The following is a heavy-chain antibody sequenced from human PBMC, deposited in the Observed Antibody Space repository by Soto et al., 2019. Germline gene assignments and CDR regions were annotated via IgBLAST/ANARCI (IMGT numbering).Heavy chain of an antibody. CDR3: AKRKLPQSAGDGLDH. D-gene: IGHD6-13*01. V-gene: IGHV3-23*01. Sequence: EVQLLESGGGLAQPGGSLRLSCAASGFTFSNFAMMWVRQAPGKGLQWVSGIGSRGADTYYADSVKGRFTVSRDNSENTLYLQMNSLRDEDTAKYYCAKRKLPQSAGDGLDHWGQGTLVTVSS. CDR2: IGSRGADT. J-gene: IGHJ4*02. CDR1: GFTFSNFA.